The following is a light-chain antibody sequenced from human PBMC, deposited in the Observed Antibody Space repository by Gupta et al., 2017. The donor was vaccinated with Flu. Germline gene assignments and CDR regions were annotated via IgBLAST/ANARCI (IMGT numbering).Light chain of an antibody. Sequence: SVLTQPPSASGTPGQRVTISCSGSSSNIGSNTLHWYQQLPGTAPKLLMYSYNQRPSGVPDRFSGSRSGTAASLAISGLQSEDEAHYFCAAWYDSLNGPVFGGGTKLTVL. CDR1: SSNIGSNT. CDR3: AAWYDSLNGPV. CDR2: SYN. J-gene: IGLJ3*02. V-gene: IGLV1-44*01.